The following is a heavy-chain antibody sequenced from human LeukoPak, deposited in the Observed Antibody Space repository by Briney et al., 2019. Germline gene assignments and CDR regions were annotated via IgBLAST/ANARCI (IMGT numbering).Heavy chain of an antibody. D-gene: IGHD2/OR15-2a*01. CDR1: GGSFSGYY. CDR3: ARVGYFSYYYYYYYMDV. CDR2: IYYSGST. J-gene: IGHJ6*03. Sequence: SETLSLTCAVYGGSFSGYYWSWFRQPPGKGLEWIGSIYYSGSTYYNPSLKSRVTISVDTSKNQFSLKLSSVTAANTAVYYCARVGYFSYYYYYYYMDVWGKGTTVTVSS. V-gene: IGHV4-34*01.